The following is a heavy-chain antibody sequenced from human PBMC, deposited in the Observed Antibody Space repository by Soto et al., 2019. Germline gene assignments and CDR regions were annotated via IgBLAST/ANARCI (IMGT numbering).Heavy chain of an antibody. J-gene: IGHJ6*03. V-gene: IGHV4-59*01. CDR2: IYYSGST. CDR3: ARGRSIAARWVNDRTKYYYYYYMDV. CDR1: GGSISSYY. D-gene: IGHD6-6*01. Sequence: PSETLSLTYTVSGGSISSYYWSWIRQPPGKGLEWIGYIYYSGSTNYNPSLKSRVTISVDTSKNQFSLKLSSVTAADTAVYYCARGRSIAARWVNDRTKYYYYYYMDVWGKGTTVTVSS.